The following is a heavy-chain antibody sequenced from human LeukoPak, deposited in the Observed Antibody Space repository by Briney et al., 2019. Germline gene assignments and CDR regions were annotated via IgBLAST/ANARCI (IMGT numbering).Heavy chain of an antibody. V-gene: IGHV4-38-2*02. CDR2: TYHRGNT. CDR3: VRGHLEWERANWYFDL. J-gene: IGHJ2*01. Sequence: SETLSLTCTVSGYSISSGYYWGWIRQPPGKGLEWIGTTYHRGNTYYNPSLKSRVTISVDTSKNQFSLKLTSVTAADTAVYYCVRGHLEWERANWYFDLWGRGSLVTISS. D-gene: IGHD3-3*01. CDR1: GYSISSGYY.